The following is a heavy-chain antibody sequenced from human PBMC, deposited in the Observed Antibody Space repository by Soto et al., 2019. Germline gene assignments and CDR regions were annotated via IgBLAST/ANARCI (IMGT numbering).Heavy chain of an antibody. V-gene: IGHV4-59*01. D-gene: IGHD3-10*01. CDR2: IYYSGST. Sequence: TSETLSLTRTVSGGYISSYYWSWIRQPPGKGLEWIGYIYYSGSTNYNPSLKSRVTISVDTSKNQFSLKLSSVTAADTAVYYCARRYGSAFDIWGQGTMVTVSS. J-gene: IGHJ3*02. CDR3: ARRYGSAFDI. CDR1: GGYISSYY.